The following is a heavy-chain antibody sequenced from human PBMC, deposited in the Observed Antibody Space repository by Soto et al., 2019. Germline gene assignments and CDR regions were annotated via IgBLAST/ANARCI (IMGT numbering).Heavy chain of an antibody. J-gene: IGHJ4*02. Sequence: ASVKVSCKASGYTFTSYGISWVRQAPGQGLEWMGWINAYNGNTNYAQKLQGRVTMTTHTSTSTAYMELRGLRSDDTAVYYCASGDSSGYYDLNYWGQGTLVTVS. V-gene: IGHV1-18*01. CDR2: INAYNGNT. D-gene: IGHD3-22*01. CDR1: GYTFTSYG. CDR3: ASGDSSGYYDLNY.